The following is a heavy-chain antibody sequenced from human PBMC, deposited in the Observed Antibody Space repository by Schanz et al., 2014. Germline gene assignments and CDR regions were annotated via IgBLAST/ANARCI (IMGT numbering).Heavy chain of an antibody. CDR2: ISSSSMYI. CDR1: GFSFSTYG. CDR3: ARQPGRITVSGVVSNWFDP. J-gene: IGHJ5*02. D-gene: IGHD3-3*01. Sequence: EVRLVESGGGLVKPGGSLRLSCAASGFSFSTYGMTWVRQAPGKGLEWVSSISSSSMYIYQADSMRGRFTISRDNAKNTLYLQMNSLRAEDTAVYYCARQPGRITVSGVVSNWFDPWGQGTLVTVSS. V-gene: IGHV3-21*04.